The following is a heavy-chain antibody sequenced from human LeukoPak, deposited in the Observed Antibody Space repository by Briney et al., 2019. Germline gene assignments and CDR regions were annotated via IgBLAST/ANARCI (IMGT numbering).Heavy chain of an antibody. V-gene: IGHV3-74*01. CDR2: ISIDGSRT. CDR1: GFTFNNYW. Sequence: GGSLRLSCAASGFTFNNYWIHWVRQTPGKGLVWISAISIDGSRTRYADSVKGRITISRDNAKNTVYLQMNNLRGEDTALYYCTRDRTTVTLFDYWGQGTLVTVSS. CDR3: TRDRTTVTLFDY. D-gene: IGHD4-17*01. J-gene: IGHJ4*02.